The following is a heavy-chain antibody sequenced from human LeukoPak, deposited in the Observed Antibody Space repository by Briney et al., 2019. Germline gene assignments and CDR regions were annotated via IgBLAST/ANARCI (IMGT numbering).Heavy chain of an antibody. CDR1: GFTFSSYS. Sequence: GGSLRLSCAASGFTFSSYSMNWVRQAPGKGLEWVSSISSSSSYIYYADSVKGRFTISRDNAKNSLYLQMNSLRAEDTAVYYCARAPYSSGWYVGGPFDYWGQGTLVTVSS. J-gene: IGHJ4*02. V-gene: IGHV3-21*01. D-gene: IGHD6-19*01. CDR3: ARAPYSSGWYVGGPFDY. CDR2: ISSSSSYI.